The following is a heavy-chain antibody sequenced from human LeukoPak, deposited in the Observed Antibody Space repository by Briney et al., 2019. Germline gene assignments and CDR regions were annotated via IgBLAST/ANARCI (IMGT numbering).Heavy chain of an antibody. Sequence: GGSLRLSCAASRFTFSNAWMSWVRQAPGKGLERVGRIKSKTDGGTTDYAAPVKGRFTISRDDSKNTLYLKMNSQKTEDTAVYYCTTTFGELLYERFDYWGQGTLVTVSS. D-gene: IGHD3-10*01. CDR1: RFTFSNAW. J-gene: IGHJ4*02. CDR2: IKSKTDGGTT. CDR3: TTTFGELLYERFDY. V-gene: IGHV3-15*01.